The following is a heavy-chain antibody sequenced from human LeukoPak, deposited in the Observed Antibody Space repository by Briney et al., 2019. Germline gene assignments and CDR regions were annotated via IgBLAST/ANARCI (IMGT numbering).Heavy chain of an antibody. CDR1: GGTFSSYA. Sequence: SVKVSCTASGGTFSSYAISWVRQAPGQGLEWMGGIIPIFGTANYAQKFQGRVTITTDESTSTAYMELSSLRSEDTAVYYCARHGVPFSSGSYFDYWGQGTLVNVSS. D-gene: IGHD3-22*01. CDR3: ARHGVPFSSGSYFDY. CDR2: IIPIFGTA. V-gene: IGHV1-69*05. J-gene: IGHJ4*02.